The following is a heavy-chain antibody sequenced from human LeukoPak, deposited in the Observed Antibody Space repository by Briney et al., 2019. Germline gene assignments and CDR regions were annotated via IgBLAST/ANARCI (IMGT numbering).Heavy chain of an antibody. CDR1: GFTFSSYA. CDR3: ASRIVGATTLASYFDY. CDR2: ISGSGGST. Sequence: GGSLRLSCAASGFTFSSYAMSWVRQAPGKGLEWVSAISGSGGSTYYADSVKGRFTISRDNSKNTLYLQMNSLRAEDTAVYYCASRIVGATTLASYFDYWGQGTLVTVSS. D-gene: IGHD1-26*01. J-gene: IGHJ4*02. V-gene: IGHV3-23*01.